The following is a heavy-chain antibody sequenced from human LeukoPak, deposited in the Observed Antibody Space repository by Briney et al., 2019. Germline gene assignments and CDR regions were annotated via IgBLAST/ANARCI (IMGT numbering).Heavy chain of an antibody. Sequence: GGSLRLSCTASGFTFSSYAMNWVRQAPGKGLEWVSGISGNGGSSYYADSVKGRFTISRDNSKNTVFLQVNSLRAEDTAVYYCAKRYYDSSGYFDAFDIWGQGTMVTVSS. CDR2: ISGNGGSS. V-gene: IGHV3-23*01. D-gene: IGHD3-22*01. J-gene: IGHJ3*02. CDR1: GFTFSSYA. CDR3: AKRYYDSSGYFDAFDI.